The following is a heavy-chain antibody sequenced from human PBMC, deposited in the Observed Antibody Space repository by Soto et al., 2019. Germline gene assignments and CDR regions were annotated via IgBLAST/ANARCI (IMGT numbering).Heavy chain of an antibody. CDR2: INHSGST. J-gene: IGHJ3*02. CDR1: GWAFSGYY. D-gene: IGHD3-10*02. V-gene: IGHV4-34*01. CDR3: ARGWGRLRCSGSYHKPGAFDI. Sequence: LSLTCAVYGWAFSGYYWSWIRQPPGKGLEWIGEINHSGSTNYNPSLKSRVTISVDTSKNQFSLKLSSVTAADTAVYYCARGWGRLRCSGSYHKPGAFDIWGPGTIVTVS.